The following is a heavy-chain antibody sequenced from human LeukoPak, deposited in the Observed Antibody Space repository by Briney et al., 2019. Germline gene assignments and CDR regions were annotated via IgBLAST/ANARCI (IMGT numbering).Heavy chain of an antibody. V-gene: IGHV4-39*01. CDR2: IYYSGTS. CDR3: ARLLPGDSSGYYYQQNLITDGWVDV. J-gene: IGHJ6*04. Sequence: PSETLSLTCTVSGGSIYNSIYYWGWIRQPPGKGLEWIGSIYYSGTSYYNPSLKSRVTISVDTSKNQFSLKLSSVTAADTAVYYRARLLPGDSSGYYYQQNLITDGWVDVWGKGTTVTVSS. D-gene: IGHD3-22*01. CDR1: GGSIYNSIYY.